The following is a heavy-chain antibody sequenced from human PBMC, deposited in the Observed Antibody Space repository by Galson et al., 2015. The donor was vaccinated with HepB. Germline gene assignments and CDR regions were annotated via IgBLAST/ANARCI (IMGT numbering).Heavy chain of an antibody. J-gene: IGHJ6*02. Sequence: SLRLSCAASGFTFSSYSMNWVRQAPGKGLEWVSSISSSSSYIYYADSVKGRFTISRDNAKNSLYLQMNSLRAEDTAVYYCARGGYSSSSYYYGMDVWGQGTTVTVSS. D-gene: IGHD6-13*01. CDR2: ISSSSSYI. CDR1: GFTFSSYS. V-gene: IGHV3-21*01. CDR3: ARGGYSSSSYYYGMDV.